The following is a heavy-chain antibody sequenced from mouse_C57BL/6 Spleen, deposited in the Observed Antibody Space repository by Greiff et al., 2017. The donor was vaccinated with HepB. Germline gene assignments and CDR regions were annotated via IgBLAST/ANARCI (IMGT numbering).Heavy chain of an antibody. Sequence: QVQLQQPGAELVKPGASVKLSCKASGYTFTSYWMHWVKQRPGQGLEWIGMIHPNSGSTNYNEKFKSQATLTVYTSSSAAYMQLSILTSEASAVYYCASDDGSSDGFAYWGQGTLVTVSA. V-gene: IGHV1-64*01. CDR1: GYTFTSYW. D-gene: IGHD1-1*01. J-gene: IGHJ3*01. CDR2: IHPNSGST. CDR3: ASDDGSSDGFAY.